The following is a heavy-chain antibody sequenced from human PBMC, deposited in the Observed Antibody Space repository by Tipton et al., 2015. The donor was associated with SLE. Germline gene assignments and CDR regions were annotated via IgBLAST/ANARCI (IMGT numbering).Heavy chain of an antibody. CDR2: IWYDGSRK. V-gene: IGHV3-33*01. J-gene: IGHJ6*03. D-gene: IGHD3-3*01. CDR3: ARGGGTFGVVNYMDV. Sequence: SLRLSCDTSGFTFNSYGMQWVRQAPGRGLEWVAIIWYDGSRKYYAESVTGRFTISRDNSKSTLFLQMNSLTAEDTAVYYCARGGGTFGVVNYMDVWGKGTTVTVSS. CDR1: GFTFNSYG.